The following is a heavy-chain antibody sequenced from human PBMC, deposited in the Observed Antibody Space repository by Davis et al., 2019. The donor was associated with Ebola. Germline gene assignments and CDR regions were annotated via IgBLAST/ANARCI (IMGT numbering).Heavy chain of an antibody. J-gene: IGHJ4*02. D-gene: IGHD3-3*01. CDR2: IIPILGIA. V-gene: IGHV1-69*10. Sequence: SVKLSCKASGGTFSSYSISWVRQAPGQGLDWLGGIIPILGIANYEQKFQGRVTITADESTSTAYMELSSLRSEDTAVYYCAEQIWSGYPNWGQGTLVTVSS. CDR3: AEQIWSGYPN. CDR1: GGTFSSYS.